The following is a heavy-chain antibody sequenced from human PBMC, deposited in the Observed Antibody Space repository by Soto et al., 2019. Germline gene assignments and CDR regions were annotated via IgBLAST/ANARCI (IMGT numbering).Heavy chain of an antibody. CDR1: GFTFSSYA. Sequence: GGSLRLSCAASGFTFSSYAMHWVRQAPGKGLEWVAVISYDGSNKYYADSVKGRFTISRDNSKNTLYLQMNSLRAEDTAVYYCARDRGPIAARPYFDYWGQGTLVTVSS. J-gene: IGHJ4*02. D-gene: IGHD6-6*01. CDR2: ISYDGSNK. CDR3: ARDRGPIAARPYFDY. V-gene: IGHV3-30-3*01.